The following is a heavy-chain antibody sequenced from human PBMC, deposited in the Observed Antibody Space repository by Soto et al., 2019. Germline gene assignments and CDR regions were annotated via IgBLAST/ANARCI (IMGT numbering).Heavy chain of an antibody. V-gene: IGHV3-53*01. J-gene: IGHJ4*02. CDR2: IYSGDST. CDR1: GFTVSSNY. CDR3: ARDRAAAETTFFDH. D-gene: IGHD6-25*01. Sequence: EVQLVESGGGLTQPGGSLRLSCAASGFTVSSNYMSWVRQSPGKGLEWISVIYSGDSTYYADSVRGRFTISRDNSKNTVYLQMNSLRAEDTAVYYCARDRAAAETTFFDHWGQGTLVTVSS.